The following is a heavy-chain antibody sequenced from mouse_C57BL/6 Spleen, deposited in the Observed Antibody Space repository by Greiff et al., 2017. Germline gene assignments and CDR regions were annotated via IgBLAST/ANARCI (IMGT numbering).Heavy chain of an antibody. Sequence: EVQGVESGGGLVQPKGSLKLSCSASGFSFNTYAMNWVRQAPGQGLEWVARIRSKSNNYATYYADSVKDRFTISRDDSESMLYLQMNNLKTEDTAMYYCVRHSISRDWYCDVWGTGTTVTVSS. CDR2: IRSKSNNYAT. CDR1: GFSFNTYA. J-gene: IGHJ1*03. CDR3: VRHSISRDWYCDV. D-gene: IGHD2-3*01. V-gene: IGHV10-1*01.